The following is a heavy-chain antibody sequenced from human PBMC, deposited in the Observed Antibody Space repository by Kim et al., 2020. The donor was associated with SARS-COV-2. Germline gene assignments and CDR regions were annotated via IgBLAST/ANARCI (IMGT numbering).Heavy chain of an antibody. D-gene: IGHD2-2*01. J-gene: IGHJ6*02. V-gene: IGHV1-18*04. CDR2: ISAYNGNT. CDR1: GYTFTSYG. CDR3: ARVEVVPAAIRRRGYYYYGMDV. Sequence: ASVKVSCKASGYTFTSYGISWVRQAPGQGLEWMGWISAYNGNTNYAQKLQGRVTMTTDTSTSTAYMELRSLRSDDTAVYYCARVEVVPAAIRRRGYYYYGMDVWGQGTTVTVSS.